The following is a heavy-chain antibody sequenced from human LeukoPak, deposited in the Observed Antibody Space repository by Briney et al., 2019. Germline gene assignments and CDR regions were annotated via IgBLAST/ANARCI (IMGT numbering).Heavy chain of an antibody. CDR3: ARSGRLGYCSGGSCFRWDY. Sequence: GESLKISCKASGYSFTIYWIGWVRQMPWKGLEWMGIIYPDDSDTKYSPSFQGQVTISADKSISTAYLQWSSLKASDTAMYYCARSGRLGYCSGGSCFRWDYWGQGTLVTVSS. CDR2: IYPDDSDT. D-gene: IGHD2-15*01. J-gene: IGHJ4*02. V-gene: IGHV5-51*01. CDR1: GYSFTIYW.